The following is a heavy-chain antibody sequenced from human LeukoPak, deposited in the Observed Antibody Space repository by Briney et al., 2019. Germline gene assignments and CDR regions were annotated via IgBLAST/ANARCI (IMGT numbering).Heavy chain of an antibody. J-gene: IGHJ6*03. Sequence: SETLSLTCTVSSGSISSGSYYWGWIRQPAGTGLEWIGRIYSSGSTYYNPSLKSRVTISVDTSKNQFSLNLSSVTAADTAVYCARVSVGYMDVWGKGTTVTISS. V-gene: IGHV4-61*02. D-gene: IGHD1-26*01. CDR1: SGSISSGSYY. CDR3: ARVSVGYMDV. CDR2: IYSSGST.